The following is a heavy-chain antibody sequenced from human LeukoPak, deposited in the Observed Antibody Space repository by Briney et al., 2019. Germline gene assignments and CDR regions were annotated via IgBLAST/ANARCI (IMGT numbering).Heavy chain of an antibody. Sequence: PSETLSLTCAVSGGSISSGGYSWSWIRQPPGKGLEWIGYIYHSGSTYYNPSLKSRVTISVHRSKNQFSLKLSSVTAADTAVYYCARVVSGFGYFDYWGQGTLVTVSS. D-gene: IGHD3-16*01. CDR1: GGSISSGGYS. J-gene: IGHJ4*02. V-gene: IGHV4-30-2*01. CDR3: ARVVSGFGYFDY. CDR2: IYHSGST.